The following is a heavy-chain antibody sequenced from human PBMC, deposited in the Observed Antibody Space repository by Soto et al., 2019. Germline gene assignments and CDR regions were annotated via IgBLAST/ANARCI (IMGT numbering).Heavy chain of an antibody. D-gene: IGHD3-22*01. CDR3: ARVTYYYDSSAFWFDP. CDR1: GGSIHTYY. V-gene: IGHV4-59*01. CDR2: ISDGGSP. J-gene: IGHJ5*02. Sequence: SETLSLTCNVSGGSIHTYYWIWIRQSPGKGLEWIGYISDGGSPNYNPSLKSRVTISVDTSKNQFSLKLSSVTAADTAVYYCARVTYYYDSSAFWFDPWGQGTLVTVSA.